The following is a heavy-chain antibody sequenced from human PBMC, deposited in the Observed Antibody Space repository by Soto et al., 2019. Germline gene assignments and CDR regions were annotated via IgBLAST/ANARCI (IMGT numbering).Heavy chain of an antibody. CDR1: GFTFSDYS. CDR3: ARGSGLSTQYYLYVMDV. J-gene: IGHJ6*02. Sequence: EVQLVESGGGLVHPGGSLRLSCVASGFTFSDYSMNWVRQAPGKGLKWISYISSSDIPIYYADSVKGRFTIPRDNAKNLLYLQKNRLRDGDKALYYWARGSGLSTQYYLYVMDVWGQGTTVTVSS. V-gene: IGHV3-48*02. CDR2: ISSSDIPI. D-gene: IGHD6-25*01.